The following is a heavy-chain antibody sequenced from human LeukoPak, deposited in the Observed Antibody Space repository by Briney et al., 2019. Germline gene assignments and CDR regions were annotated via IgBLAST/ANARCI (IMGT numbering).Heavy chain of an antibody. Sequence: GGSLRLSCAASGFTFSSYSMNWVRQAPGKGLEWVAVIWYDGSNKYYADSVKGRFTISRDNSKNTLYLQMNSLRAEDTAVYYCARSDDYSNYGGVYWGQGTLVTVSS. D-gene: IGHD4-11*01. CDR2: IWYDGSNK. V-gene: IGHV3-33*08. J-gene: IGHJ4*02. CDR3: ARSDDYSNYGGVY. CDR1: GFTFSSYS.